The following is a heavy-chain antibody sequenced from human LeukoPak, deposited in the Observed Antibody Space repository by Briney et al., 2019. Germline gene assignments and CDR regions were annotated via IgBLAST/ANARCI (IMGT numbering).Heavy chain of an antibody. CDR2: ISSSRSYT. CDR3: ARVSFGSQGDFDY. CDR1: GFTFSDYY. D-gene: IGHD3-10*01. J-gene: IGHJ4*02. Sequence: PGGSLRLSCAASGFTFSDYYMSWIRQAPGKGLEWVSYISSSRSYTNYADSVKGRFTISRDNAKNSLYLQMNSLRAEDTAVYYCARVSFGSQGDFDYWGQGTLVTVSS. V-gene: IGHV3-11*06.